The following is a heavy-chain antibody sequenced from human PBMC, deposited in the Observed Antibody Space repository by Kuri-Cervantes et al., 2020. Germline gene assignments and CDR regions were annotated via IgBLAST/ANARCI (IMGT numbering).Heavy chain of an antibody. Sequence: GGSLRLSCAVSGFTVSSNYMSWVRQAPGKGLEWVSVIYSGGSTYYADSVKGRFTISRDNAKNSLYLQMNSLRAEDTAVYYCAKDRVYYYDSSDLYGMDVWGQGTTVTVSS. J-gene: IGHJ6*02. CDR1: GFTVSSNY. D-gene: IGHD3-22*01. CDR2: IYSGGST. V-gene: IGHV3-53*05. CDR3: AKDRVYYYDSSDLYGMDV.